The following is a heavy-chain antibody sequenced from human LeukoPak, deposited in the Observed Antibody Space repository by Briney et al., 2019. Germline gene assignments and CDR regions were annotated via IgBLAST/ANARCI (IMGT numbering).Heavy chain of an antibody. Sequence: AAVKVTCKASGYTFTNNFMHRVRQPPGPGLERVGVVDPGNGGRTYEQSLQGRVTVTRDKSTSTVYMELSSRRSEDKGVYCCARELGGGKFVYWGQGTLVSVSS. CDR1: GYTFTNNF. CDR2: VDPGNGGR. CDR3: ARELGGGKFVY. V-gene: IGHV1-46*01. J-gene: IGHJ4*02.